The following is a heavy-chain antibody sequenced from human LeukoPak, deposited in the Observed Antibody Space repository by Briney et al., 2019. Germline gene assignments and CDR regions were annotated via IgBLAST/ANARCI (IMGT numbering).Heavy chain of an antibody. CDR3: ARATYGSGSFNKFYFDY. J-gene: IGHJ4*02. CDR2: MNPNSGNT. Sequence: ASVKVSCKTSGYTFTTYDINWVRQATGQGPEWMGWMNPNSGNTGYAQKFQGRVTMTRNTSISTAYMELSSLRSEDTAVYYCARATYGSGSFNKFYFDYWGRGALVTVSS. CDR1: GYTFTTYD. D-gene: IGHD3-10*01. V-gene: IGHV1-8*01.